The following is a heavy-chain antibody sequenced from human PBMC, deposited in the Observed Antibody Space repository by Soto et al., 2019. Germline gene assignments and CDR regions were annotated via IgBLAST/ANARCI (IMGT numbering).Heavy chain of an antibody. D-gene: IGHD3-16*01. J-gene: IGHJ4*02. Sequence: QVQLQESGPGLVKPSQTLSLTCTVSGGSISSGGYYWSWIRQHPGKGLEWIGYIYYSGSTYYNPSLKSRVTISVDTSKNQFSLKLSSATAADTAVYYCAGGWLQSNYFDYWGQGTLVTVSS. CDR1: GGSISSGGYY. CDR2: IYYSGST. V-gene: IGHV4-31*03. CDR3: AGGWLQSNYFDY.